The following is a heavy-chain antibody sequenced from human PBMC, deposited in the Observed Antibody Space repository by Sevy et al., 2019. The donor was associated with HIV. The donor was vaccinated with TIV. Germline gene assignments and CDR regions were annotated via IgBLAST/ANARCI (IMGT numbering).Heavy chain of an antibody. Sequence: GGSLRLSCAASGFTFDDYAMHWVRQAPGKGLEWVSGISWNSGSIGYADSVKGRFTISRDNAKNSLYLQMNSLRAEETVLYYCAKESIRVPAGFDYWGQGTLVTVSS. CDR3: AKESIRVPAGFDY. CDR1: GFTFDDYA. D-gene: IGHD2-2*01. J-gene: IGHJ4*02. CDR2: ISWNSGSI. V-gene: IGHV3-9*01.